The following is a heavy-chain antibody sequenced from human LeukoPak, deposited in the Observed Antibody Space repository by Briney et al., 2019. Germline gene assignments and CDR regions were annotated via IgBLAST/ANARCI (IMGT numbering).Heavy chain of an antibody. D-gene: IGHD3-9*01. V-gene: IGHV4-34*01. CDR3: ARLNRRAGILTQRYYFDY. CDR2: INHMGGT. Sequence: PSETLSLTCAVSGGSFSGYYWSWTRQPPGKGLEWIGEINHMGGTNYNPSLKSRVTISVDTSKNQFSLKLSSVTAADTAVYYCARLNRRAGILTQRYYFDYWGQGTLVTVSS. CDR1: GGSFSGYY. J-gene: IGHJ4*02.